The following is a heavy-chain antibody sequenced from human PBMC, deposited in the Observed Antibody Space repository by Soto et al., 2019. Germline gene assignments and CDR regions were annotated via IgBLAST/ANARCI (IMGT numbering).Heavy chain of an antibody. CDR3: ARDLGDGYNPGSDAFDI. D-gene: IGHD5-12*01. Sequence: QVQLQESGPGLVKPSETLSLTCTVSGGSISSYYWSWIRQPPGKGLEWIGYIYYSGSTNYNPSLKSRVTISVDTSKTQFSLKLSSVTAADTAVYYCARDLGDGYNPGSDAFDIWGQGTMVTVSS. V-gene: IGHV4-59*01. CDR2: IYYSGST. J-gene: IGHJ3*02. CDR1: GGSISSYY.